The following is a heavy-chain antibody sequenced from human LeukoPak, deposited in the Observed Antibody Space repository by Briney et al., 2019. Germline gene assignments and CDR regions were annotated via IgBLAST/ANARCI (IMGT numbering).Heavy chain of an antibody. Sequence: GGSLRLXCAASGFTFSSYSMNWVRQAPGKELEWVSYISSASNTIYYADSVKGRFTVSRDNAKNLLYLQMNSLRAEDTAMYYCARDGWFGDYNWFDPWGQGTLVTVSS. D-gene: IGHD3-10*01. J-gene: IGHJ5*02. V-gene: IGHV3-48*01. CDR3: ARDGWFGDYNWFDP. CDR2: ISSASNTI. CDR1: GFTFSSYS.